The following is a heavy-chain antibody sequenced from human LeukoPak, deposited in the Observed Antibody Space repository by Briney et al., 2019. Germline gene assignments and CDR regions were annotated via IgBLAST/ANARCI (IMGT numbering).Heavy chain of an antibody. CDR1: GFTFSSYS. D-gene: IGHD2-21*01. Sequence: PGGSLRLSCAASGFTFSSYSMNWVRQAPGKGLEWVSTISSSSSYIYYADSVKGRFTTSRDNAKNSLYLQMNSLRAEDTAVYYCARDLTHVVVVATPGYWGQGTLVTVSS. V-gene: IGHV3-21*01. CDR2: ISSSSSYI. CDR3: ARDLTHVVVVATPGY. J-gene: IGHJ4*02.